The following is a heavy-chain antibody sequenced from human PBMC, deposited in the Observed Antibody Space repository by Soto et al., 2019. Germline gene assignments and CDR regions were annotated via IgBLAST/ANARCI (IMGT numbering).Heavy chain of an antibody. CDR2: IIPIFGTA. V-gene: IGHV1-69*13. CDR1: GGTFSSYA. Sequence: SVKVSCKASGGTFSSYAISWVRQAPGQGLEWMGGIIPIFGTANYAQKFQGRVTITADESTSTAYMELSSLRSEDTAVYYCARSEDIVLVPAANSPYYYYGMDVWGQGTTVTVSS. J-gene: IGHJ6*02. D-gene: IGHD2-2*01. CDR3: ARSEDIVLVPAANSPYYYYGMDV.